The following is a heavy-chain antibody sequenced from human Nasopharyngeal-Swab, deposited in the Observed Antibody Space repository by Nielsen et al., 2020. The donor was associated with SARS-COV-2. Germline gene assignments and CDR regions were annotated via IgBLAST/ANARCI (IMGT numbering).Heavy chain of an antibody. J-gene: IGHJ4*02. CDR2: ISYDGSNK. V-gene: IGHV3-30*19. D-gene: IGHD3-22*01. CDR1: GFTFSSYG. Sequence: GESLKISCAASGFTFSSYGMHWVRQAPGKGLEWVAVISYDGSNKYYADSVKGRFTISRDNSKNTLYLQMNSLRAEDTAVYYCARELTNYYDSSGYLDYWGQGTLVTVSS. CDR3: ARELTNYYDSSGYLDY.